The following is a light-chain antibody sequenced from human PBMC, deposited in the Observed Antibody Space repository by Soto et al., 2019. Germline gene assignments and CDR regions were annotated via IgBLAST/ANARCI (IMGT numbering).Light chain of an antibody. Sequence: YELTQPLSVSVPLGQTASITCGGNNIGTRNVHWYQQKPGQAPVLVVYRDSNRPSGIPERFSGSNSGNTATLTISRAQAGDEADYYCHVWDSSTAVFGGGTQLTVL. CDR2: RDS. CDR1: NIGTRN. V-gene: IGLV3-9*01. CDR3: HVWDSSTAV. J-gene: IGLJ3*02.